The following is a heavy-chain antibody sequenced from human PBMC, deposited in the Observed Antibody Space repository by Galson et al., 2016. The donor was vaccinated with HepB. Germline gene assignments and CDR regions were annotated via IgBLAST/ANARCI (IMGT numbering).Heavy chain of an antibody. V-gene: IGHV4-39*07. CDR3: ARVSNDYVWGSYRPYFDY. J-gene: IGHJ4*02. CDR2: IYRSGST. D-gene: IGHD3-16*02. CDR1: GGSISSGDYY. Sequence: LSLTCTVSGGSISSGDYYWSWIRQPPGKGLEWIGSIYRSGSTYYNPSLKSRVTISVDTSKNQFSLKLSSVTAADTAVYYCARVSNDYVWGSYRPYFDYWGQGTLVTVSS.